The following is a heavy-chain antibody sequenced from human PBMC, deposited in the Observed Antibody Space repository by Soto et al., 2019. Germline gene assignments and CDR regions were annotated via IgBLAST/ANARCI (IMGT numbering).Heavy chain of an antibody. J-gene: IGHJ6*02. CDR3: ARDNCSGGSCYPTRPYYYYYYGMDV. CDR1: GFTFSSYW. D-gene: IGHD2-15*01. V-gene: IGHV3-7*05. Sequence: GGSLRLSCAASGFTFSSYWMSWVRQAPGKGLEWVANIKQDGSEKYYVDSVKGRFTISRDNAKNSLYLQMNSLRAEDTAVYYCARDNCSGGSCYPTRPYYYYYYGMDVWGQGTTVTVSS. CDR2: IKQDGSEK.